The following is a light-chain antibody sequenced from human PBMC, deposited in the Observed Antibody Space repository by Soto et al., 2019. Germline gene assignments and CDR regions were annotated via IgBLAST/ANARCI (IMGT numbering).Light chain of an antibody. J-gene: IGLJ1*01. CDR2: DVS. V-gene: IGLV2-14*01. CDR1: SSDVGGYNY. CDR3: SSYTSSSSYV. Sequence: QSALTQPASVSVSPGQSITISCTGTSSDVGGYNYVSWYQQHTGKAPKLMIYDVSNRPSGVSNRFSGSKSGNTDSLTISGLQAEDEADYYCSSYTSSSSYVFGTGTKLTVL.